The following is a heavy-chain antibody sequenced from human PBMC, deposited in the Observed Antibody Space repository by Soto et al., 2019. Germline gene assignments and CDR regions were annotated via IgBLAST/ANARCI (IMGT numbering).Heavy chain of an antibody. CDR1: GYTFTSYD. J-gene: IGHJ4*02. Sequence: VASVKVSCKASGYTFTSYDINWVRQATGQGLEWMGWMNPNSGNTGYAQKFQGRVTMTRNTSISTAYMELSSLRSGDTAVYYCATLELIAARPFEAFDYWGQGTLVTVSS. V-gene: IGHV1-8*01. CDR3: ATLELIAARPFEAFDY. CDR2: MNPNSGNT. D-gene: IGHD6-6*01.